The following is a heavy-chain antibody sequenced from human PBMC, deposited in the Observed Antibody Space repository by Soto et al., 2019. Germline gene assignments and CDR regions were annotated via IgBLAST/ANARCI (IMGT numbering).Heavy chain of an antibody. Sequence: QVQLVESGGGVVQPGRSLRLSCAASGFTFSSYAMHWVRQAPGKGLEWVAVISYDGSNKYYADSVKGRFTISRDNSKNTLYLQMNSLRAEDTAVYYCARDRRGSGWYVNYYYYGMDVWGQGTTVTVSS. J-gene: IGHJ6*02. V-gene: IGHV3-30-3*01. CDR2: ISYDGSNK. D-gene: IGHD6-19*01. CDR3: ARDRRGSGWYVNYYYYGMDV. CDR1: GFTFSSYA.